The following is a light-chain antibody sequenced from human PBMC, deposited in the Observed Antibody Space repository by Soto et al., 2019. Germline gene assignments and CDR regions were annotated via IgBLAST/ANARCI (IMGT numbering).Light chain of an antibody. CDR2: EGV. CDR1: SSDVGSYNI. CDR3: CSYAGSSTYV. V-gene: IGLV2-23*01. Sequence: QSVLTQPASVSGSPGQSITISCTGTSSDVGSYNIVSWYQQHTGKAPKLMIYEGVKRPSGVSNRFSGSKSGNTASLTISGLQAEDEADYYCCSYAGSSTYVFGTGTKHTVL. J-gene: IGLJ1*01.